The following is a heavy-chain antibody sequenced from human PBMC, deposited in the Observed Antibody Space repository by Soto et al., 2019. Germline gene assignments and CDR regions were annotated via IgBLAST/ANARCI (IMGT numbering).Heavy chain of an antibody. Sequence: SETLSLTCTVSGGSVTSGSYYWSWIRQPPGKGLEWIGYIYYGGSINYNPSLKSRMTISVDTSKNQFSLKLTSVTAADTAVYYCASSYCGGDCYYYYYYYMGVWGQGTTVTVSS. V-gene: IGHV4-61*01. D-gene: IGHD2-21*02. J-gene: IGHJ6*02. CDR1: GGSVTSGSYY. CDR2: IYYGGSI. CDR3: ASSYCGGDCYYYYYYYMGV.